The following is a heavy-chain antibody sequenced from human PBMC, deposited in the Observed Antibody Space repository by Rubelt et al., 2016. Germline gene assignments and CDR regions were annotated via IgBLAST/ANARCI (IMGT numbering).Heavy chain of an antibody. V-gene: IGHV4-39*07. D-gene: IGHD3-22*01. CDR2: IYYSGST. CDR1: GGSISSSSYY. CDR3: ARAVSYYDSSGYGYYYYMDV. Sequence: QLQLQESGPGLVKPSETLSLTCTASGGSISSSSYYWGWIRQPSGKGLEWIGSIYYSGSTYYNPSLKSRVTISVDTSKNQFSLKLSSVTAADTAVYYCARAVSYYDSSGYGYYYYMDVWGKGTTVTVSS. J-gene: IGHJ6*03.